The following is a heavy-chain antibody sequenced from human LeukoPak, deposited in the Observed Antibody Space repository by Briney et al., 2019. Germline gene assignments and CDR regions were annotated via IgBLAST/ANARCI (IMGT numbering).Heavy chain of an antibody. Sequence: PSETLSLTCTVSGGSIRSYYWTWIRQPPGKGLEWIGYMYYTGSTKYNPSLKSRVTISVDTSKNQFSLKLSSVTAADTAVYYCARGSEIVVVPAATGITMIREPFDYWGQGTLVTVSS. CDR2: MYYTGST. CDR3: ARGSEIVVVPAATGITMIREPFDY. CDR1: GGSIRSYY. D-gene: IGHD2-2*01. J-gene: IGHJ4*02. V-gene: IGHV4-59*12.